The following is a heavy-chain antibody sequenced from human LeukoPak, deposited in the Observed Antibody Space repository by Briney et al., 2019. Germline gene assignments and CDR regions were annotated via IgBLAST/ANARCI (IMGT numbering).Heavy chain of an antibody. D-gene: IGHD3-22*01. Sequence: SETLSPTCAVYGGSFSGYYWSWIRQPPGKGLEWIGEINHSGSTNYNPSLKSRVTISVDTSKNQFSLKLSSVTAADTAVYYCASATYYDSSGSQPDFDYWGQGTLVTVSS. CDR1: GGSFSGYY. CDR3: ASATYYDSSGSQPDFDY. CDR2: INHSGST. V-gene: IGHV4-34*01. J-gene: IGHJ4*02.